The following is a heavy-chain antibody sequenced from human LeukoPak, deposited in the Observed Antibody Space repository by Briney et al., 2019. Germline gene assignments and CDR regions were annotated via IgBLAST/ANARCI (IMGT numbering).Heavy chain of an antibody. D-gene: IGHD4-23*01. CDR2: IIPMFGKA. CDR1: GGTFSNYA. CDR3: ARGWLAETTVVTPYSY. J-gene: IGHJ4*02. V-gene: IGHV1-69*13. Sequence: SVKVSCKASGGTFSNYAINWVRQAPGQGLEWMGGIIPMFGKANYAQKFQGRVTITADESTRTAYMELSSLRSEDTAVYYCARGWLAETTVVTPYSYWGRGTLVSVSS.